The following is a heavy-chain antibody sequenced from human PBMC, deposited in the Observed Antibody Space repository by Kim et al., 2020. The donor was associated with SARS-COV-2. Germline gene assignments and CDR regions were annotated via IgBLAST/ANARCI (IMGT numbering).Heavy chain of an antibody. CDR2: IYYSGST. J-gene: IGHJ3*02. Sequence: SETLSLTCTVSGGSISSYYWSWIRQPPGKGLEWIGYIYYSGSTNYNPSLKSRVTISVDTPKNQFSLKLSSVTAADPAVYYCARLRYYDILTGSGAAFDI. D-gene: IGHD3-9*01. CDR3: ARLRYYDILTGSGAAFDI. CDR1: GGSISSYY. V-gene: IGHV4-59*13.